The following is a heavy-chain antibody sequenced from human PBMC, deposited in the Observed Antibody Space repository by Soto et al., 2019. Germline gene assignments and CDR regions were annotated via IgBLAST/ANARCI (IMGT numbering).Heavy chain of an antibody. CDR2: FDPEDGET. CDR3: ATDRGYCSGGSCYFWFDP. J-gene: IGHJ5*02. Sequence: AXVKLSCKFSGYTLTVLSMHWVRQAPGKGLEWMGGFDPEDGETIYAQKFQGRVTMTEDTSTDTAYMELSSLRSEDTAVYYCATDRGYCSGGSCYFWFDPWGQGTLVTVS. CDR1: GYTLTVLS. V-gene: IGHV1-24*01. D-gene: IGHD2-15*01.